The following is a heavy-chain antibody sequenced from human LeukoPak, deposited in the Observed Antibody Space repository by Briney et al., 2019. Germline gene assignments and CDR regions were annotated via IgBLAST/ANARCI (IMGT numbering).Heavy chain of an antibody. D-gene: IGHD3-10*01. CDR3: ARFRRTRFGELFDWFDP. J-gene: IGHJ5*02. CDR1: GYTFTSYY. CDR2: INPSGGSA. Sequence: ASVKVSCKASGYTFTSYYMHWVRQAPGQGLEWMGIINPSGGSASYAQKFQGRVTMTRDMSTSTVYMELSSLRSEDTAVYYCARFRRTRFGELFDWFDPWGQGTLVTVSS. V-gene: IGHV1-46*01.